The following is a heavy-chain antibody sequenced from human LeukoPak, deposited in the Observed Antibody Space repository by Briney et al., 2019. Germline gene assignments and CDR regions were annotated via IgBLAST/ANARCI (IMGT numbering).Heavy chain of an antibody. Sequence: GGSLRLSCVASGFTFSNYAMTWVRQAPGKGLEWVSGIIGSGGSTYDADSVKGRFTISRDNSKNTLYLQMNSLRVEETAVYYCAKGIIVAAGYYFYAMDVWGQGTTVTVSS. CDR3: AKGIIVAAGYYFYAMDV. CDR1: GFTFSNYA. D-gene: IGHD6-13*01. CDR2: IIGSGGST. J-gene: IGHJ6*02. V-gene: IGHV3-23*01.